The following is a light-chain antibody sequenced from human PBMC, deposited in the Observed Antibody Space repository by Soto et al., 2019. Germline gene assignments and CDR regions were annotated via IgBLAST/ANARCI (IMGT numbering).Light chain of an antibody. CDR1: SSNIGAGYD. CDR2: GNN. J-gene: IGLJ2*01. CDR3: QSYDSSLSGHVV. Sequence: QSVLTQPPSVSGAPGQRVTISCTGSSSNIGAGYDVHWYQQLPGTAPKLLIYGNNNRPSGVPDRFSGSKSGTSASLAITGLQAEDEADYYCQSYDSSLSGHVVFGGGTK. V-gene: IGLV1-40*01.